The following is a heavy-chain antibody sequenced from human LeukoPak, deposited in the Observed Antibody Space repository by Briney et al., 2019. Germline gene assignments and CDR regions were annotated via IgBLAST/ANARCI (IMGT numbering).Heavy chain of an antibody. D-gene: IGHD3-10*01. CDR3: AKDRAFGQFLWGNDY. Sequence: GGSLRLSCAASGFIFNTYGMHWVRQAPGKGLEWVAFIRNDGSDKYYAVSVKGRFTISRDNSKNTLYLQMNSLRVEDTALYYCAKDRAFGQFLWGNDYWGQGTLVTVSS. CDR2: IRNDGSDK. V-gene: IGHV3-30*02. J-gene: IGHJ4*02. CDR1: GFIFNTYG.